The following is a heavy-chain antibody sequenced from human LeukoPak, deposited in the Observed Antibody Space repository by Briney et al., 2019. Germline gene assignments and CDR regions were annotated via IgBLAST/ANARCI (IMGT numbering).Heavy chain of an antibody. Sequence: GVSLRLSCAASGFTFNGFAMNWVRHPPAKGLEWVSSISGSDGSSHYADFVKGRFTISRDNSKNTLHLQMNSLRAEDTAAYYCAKSLGVGGCTRYKGFDQWGQGTLVTVSS. CDR3: AKSLGVGGCTRYKGFDQ. J-gene: IGHJ4*02. CDR2: ISGSDGSS. CDR1: GFTFNGFA. V-gene: IGHV3-23*01. D-gene: IGHD3-16*02.